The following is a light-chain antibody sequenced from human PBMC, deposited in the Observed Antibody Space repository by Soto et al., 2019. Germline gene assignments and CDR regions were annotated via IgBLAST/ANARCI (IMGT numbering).Light chain of an antibody. J-gene: IGLJ3*02. CDR1: SSDVGTYNL. Sequence: QSALTQPASVSGSPGQSITISCTGTSSDVGTYNLVSWYQQHPCKAPKLMIYEGSKRPSGVSTRLSGYKSGNTASLTISGLQAEDEADYYCCSYAGGSTWVFGGGTKLTVL. CDR2: EGS. CDR3: CSYAGGSTWV. V-gene: IGLV2-23*01.